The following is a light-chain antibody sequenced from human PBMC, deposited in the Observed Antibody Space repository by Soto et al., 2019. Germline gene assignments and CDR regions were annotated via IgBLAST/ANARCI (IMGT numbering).Light chain of an antibody. Sequence: QSALTQPPSVSGAPGQRVTISCSGSSSNIGAGYDVNWYRQLPGTAPKLLIYGNSDRPSGVPDRFSGSKSGTSASLAITGLQAEDEADYFCQSYDSSLRTYVFGTGTKAPS. J-gene: IGLJ1*01. CDR2: GNS. V-gene: IGLV1-40*01. CDR1: SSNIGAGYD. CDR3: QSYDSSLRTYV.